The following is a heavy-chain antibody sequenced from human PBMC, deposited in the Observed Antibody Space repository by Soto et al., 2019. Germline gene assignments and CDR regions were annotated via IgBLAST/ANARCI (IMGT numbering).Heavy chain of an antibody. Sequence: QPGGSLRLSCAASGFTFSSYWMHWVRQSPGKGLVWVSRINSDGSSTSYADSVKGRFTISRDNAKNTLYLQMNSLRAEDTAVYYCARGGQDTIFGVVIIEEYYYYGMDVWGQGTTVTVSS. CDR1: GFTFSSYW. D-gene: IGHD3-3*01. CDR2: INSDGSST. CDR3: ARGGQDTIFGVVIIEEYYYYGMDV. J-gene: IGHJ6*02. V-gene: IGHV3-74*01.